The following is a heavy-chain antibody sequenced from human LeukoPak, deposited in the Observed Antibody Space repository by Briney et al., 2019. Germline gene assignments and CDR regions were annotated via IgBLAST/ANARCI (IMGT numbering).Heavy chain of an antibody. V-gene: IGHV1-46*01. D-gene: IGHD2-15*01. CDR3: ARDLGPVGAAFDY. J-gene: IGHJ4*02. CDR1: GYTFTSYY. CDR2: INPSGGST. Sequence: ASVKVSCKASGYTFTSYYMHWVRQAPGQGLEWMGIINPSGGSTSYAQKFQGRATMTRDMSTSTVYMELSSLRSEDTAVYYCARDLGPVGAAFDYWGQGTLVTVSS.